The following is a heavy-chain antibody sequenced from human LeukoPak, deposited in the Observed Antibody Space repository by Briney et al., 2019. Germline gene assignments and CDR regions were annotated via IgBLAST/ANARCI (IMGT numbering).Heavy chain of an antibody. CDR3: AREGGFFRPFDY. D-gene: IGHD3-3*01. CDR2: VHLDGRT. V-gene: IGHV4-4*02. CDR1: GGYVTTTNW. J-gene: IGHJ4*01. Sequence: TSGTLSLTCGVSGGYVTTTNWWTWVRQPPGKGLEWIGEVHLDGRTNYNPSLKSRLTISVDLSENHISLRLTSVTAADTAVYYCAREGGFFRPFDYSGQGTLVTVSS.